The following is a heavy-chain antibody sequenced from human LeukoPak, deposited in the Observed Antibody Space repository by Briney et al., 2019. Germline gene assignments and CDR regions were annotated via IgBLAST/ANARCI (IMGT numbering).Heavy chain of an antibody. V-gene: IGHV4-4*07. D-gene: IGHD3-16*01. CDR2: VSDAGRA. CDR1: GGSITGYY. Sequence: SETLSLTCTVSGGSITGYYWTWIRQPAGKGLEWIGRVSDAGRAYYNPSLERRVTISLDTSNNRFSLKVTSVTAADTAVYYCARGRRSHRNYAFDPWGQGTLVTVSS. CDR3: ARGRRSHRNYAFDP. J-gene: IGHJ5*02.